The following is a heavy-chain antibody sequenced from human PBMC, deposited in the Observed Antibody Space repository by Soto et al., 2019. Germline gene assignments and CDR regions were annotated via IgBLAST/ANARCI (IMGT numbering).Heavy chain of an antibody. J-gene: IGHJ4*02. D-gene: IGHD6-6*01. CDR3: ARLEGRATGSYYLAF. Sequence: QLQLQESGPGLVKPSETLSLMCSVSDDSINSDKYYWGWIRQPPGKGLEWIGSIYYRGNAYYNPSLQARFTLSLDKSRGRCSLTLNSVTAADSAVYFCARLEGRATGSYYLAFWGPGALVTVAS. CDR1: DDSINSDKYY. V-gene: IGHV4-39*01. CDR2: IYYRGNA.